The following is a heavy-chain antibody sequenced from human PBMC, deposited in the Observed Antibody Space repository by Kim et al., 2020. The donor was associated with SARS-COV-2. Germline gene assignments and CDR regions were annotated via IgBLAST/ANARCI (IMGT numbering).Heavy chain of an antibody. D-gene: IGHD3-3*01. CDR1: GGSISSGGYY. J-gene: IGHJ4*02. V-gene: IGHV4-31*03. Sequence: SETLSLTCTVSGGSISSGGYYWSWIRQPPGKGLEWIGYVYYTGSTYYNPSLKSRVTISVDTSKNQLSLHLSSVTAADTAVYYCARARGCILTIFGVVTHFDSGGKGTLVTVSS. CDR2: VYYTGST. CDR3: ARARGCILTIFGVVTHFDS.